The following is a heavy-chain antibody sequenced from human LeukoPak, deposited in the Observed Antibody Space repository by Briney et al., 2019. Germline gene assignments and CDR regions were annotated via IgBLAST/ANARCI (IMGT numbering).Heavy chain of an antibody. CDR2: IGTTSGAI. Sequence: GGSLRLSCAASGFTFSSYWMSWVRQAPGKGLEWVSYIGTTSGAIYYADSVKGRFTISRDSAKNSLYLQMNSLRAEDTAVYYCARFRTWGDKAFDYWGQGTLVTVSS. D-gene: IGHD2-21*02. V-gene: IGHV3-48*01. CDR3: ARFRTWGDKAFDY. J-gene: IGHJ4*02. CDR1: GFTFSSYW.